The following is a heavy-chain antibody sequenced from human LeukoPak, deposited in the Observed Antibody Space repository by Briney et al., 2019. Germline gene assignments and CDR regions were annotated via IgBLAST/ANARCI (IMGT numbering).Heavy chain of an antibody. CDR2: ISGSGGST. CDR3: AKALTTVTIQYFDY. D-gene: IGHD4-17*01. CDR1: GFTFSSYA. Sequence: GGSLRLSCAASGFTFSSYAMSWVRQAPGKGLEWVSAISGSGGSTYYADSVKGRFTISRDNSKNTLYLQMHSLRAEDTAEYYCAKALTTVTIQYFDYWGQGTLVTVSS. J-gene: IGHJ4*02. V-gene: IGHV3-23*01.